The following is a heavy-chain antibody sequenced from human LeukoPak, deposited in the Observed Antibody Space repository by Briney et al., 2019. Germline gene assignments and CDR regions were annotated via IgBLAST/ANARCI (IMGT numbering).Heavy chain of an antibody. CDR1: GGSISSGGYS. D-gene: IGHD3-22*01. CDR3: ASEHYYDSSGYYL. CDR2: IYHSGST. V-gene: IGHV4-30-2*01. Sequence: SETLSLTCAVSGGSISSGGYSWSWIRQPPGTGLEWIGYIYHSGSTYYNPSLKSRVTISVDRSKNQFSLKLSSVTAADTAVYYCASEHYYDSSGYYLWGQGTLVTVSS. J-gene: IGHJ4*02.